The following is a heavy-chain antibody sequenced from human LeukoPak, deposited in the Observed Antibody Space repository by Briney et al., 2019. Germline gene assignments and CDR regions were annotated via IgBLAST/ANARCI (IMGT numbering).Heavy chain of an antibody. D-gene: IGHD6-13*01. Sequence: PGGSLRLSCAASGFTFSTYAMTWVRQAPGKGLEWVSSFSGNGGPTYYADSVKGRFTISRDDSKSTLYLQMNSLRAEDTAPYYCAKDRAPGAHYYMDVWGIGTTVTVSS. V-gene: IGHV3-23*01. CDR1: GFTFSTYA. CDR2: FSGNGGPT. CDR3: AKDRAPGAHYYMDV. J-gene: IGHJ6*03.